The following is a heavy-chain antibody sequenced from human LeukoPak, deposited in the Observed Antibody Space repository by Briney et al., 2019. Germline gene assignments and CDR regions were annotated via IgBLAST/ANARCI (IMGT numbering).Heavy chain of an antibody. J-gene: IGHJ4*02. CDR2: ISPDGTTI. Sequence: GGSLRLSCAASGFTFSSYSMNWVRQAPGKGLEWVANISPDGTTIYYVDSVKGRVTISRDNAQNSLYLQMNSLRPEDTAVYYCARGDSNGWALGGQGTLVTVSS. CDR3: ARGDSNGWAL. V-gene: IGHV3-7*01. D-gene: IGHD6-19*01. CDR1: GFTFSSYS.